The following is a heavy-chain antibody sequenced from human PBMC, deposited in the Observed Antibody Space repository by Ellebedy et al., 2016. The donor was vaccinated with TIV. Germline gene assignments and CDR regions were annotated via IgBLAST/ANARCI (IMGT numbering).Heavy chain of an antibody. V-gene: IGHV3-7*03. Sequence: GESLKISCAASGFTFTNYWMSWVRQAPGKGLEWVATIKQGGSEKYYVDSVKGRFTISRDNAKNSLYLQMNSLRVEDTAVYYCAKMPDFDYWGQGTLVTVSS. CDR2: IKQGGSEK. CDR3: AKMPDFDY. J-gene: IGHJ4*02. CDR1: GFTFTNYW. D-gene: IGHD2-2*01.